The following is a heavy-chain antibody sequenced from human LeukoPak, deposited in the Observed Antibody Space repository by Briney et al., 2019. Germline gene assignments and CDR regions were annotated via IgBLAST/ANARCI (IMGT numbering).Heavy chain of an antibody. V-gene: IGHV3-7*01. Sequence: GGSLRLSCTASGFPFIEYSMNWVRQAPGKGLEWVANIRPDGSGTYYVDSVKGRFTISRDNAKNSLYLRMNSLRTEDTAVYYCTRNRVAAAGDDWGQGTLVTVSS. CDR2: IRPDGSGT. CDR1: GFPFIEYS. J-gene: IGHJ1*01. CDR3: TRNRVAAAGDD. D-gene: IGHD6-13*01.